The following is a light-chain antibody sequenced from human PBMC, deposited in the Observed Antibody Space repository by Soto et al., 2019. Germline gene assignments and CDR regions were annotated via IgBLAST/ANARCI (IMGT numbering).Light chain of an antibody. CDR3: QSYDRSLSGWV. CDR2: GNT. J-gene: IGLJ3*02. CDR1: SSNIGAGYD. V-gene: IGLV1-40*01. Sequence: QSVLTQPPSVSGAPGQRVTIFCTGSSSNIGAGYDVHWYQQLPGTAPKLVIYGNTNRPSGVPDRFSGSKSGTSASLAITGLQAEDEADYYCQSYDRSLSGWVFGTGTKLTVL.